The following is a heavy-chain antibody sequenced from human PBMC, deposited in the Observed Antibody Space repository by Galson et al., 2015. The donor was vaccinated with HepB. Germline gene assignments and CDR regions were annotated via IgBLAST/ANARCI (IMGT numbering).Heavy chain of an antibody. CDR2: INPNSGGT. V-gene: IGHV1-2*02. Sequence: SVKVSCKASGYTFTGYYMHWVRQAPGQGLEWMGWINPNSGGTNYAQKFQGRVTMTRDTSISTAYMELSRLRSDDTAVYYCARVPLKFGELTPDYWGQGTLVTVSS. CDR3: ARVPLKFGELTPDY. CDR1: GYTFTGYY. J-gene: IGHJ4*02. D-gene: IGHD3-10*01.